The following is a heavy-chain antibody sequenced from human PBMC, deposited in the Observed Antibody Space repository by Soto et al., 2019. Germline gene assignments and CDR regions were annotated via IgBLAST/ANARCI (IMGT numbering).Heavy chain of an antibody. Sequence: ASVKVSGKASGYTFTSYYMHWVRQAPGQGLEWMGIINPSGGSTSYAQKFQGRVTMTRDTSTSTVYMELISLRSEDPAVHYPARDMGSRDSGMDVWGQGTTVTVSS. V-gene: IGHV1-46*01. J-gene: IGHJ6*02. CDR3: ARDMGSRDSGMDV. CDR2: INPSGGST. CDR1: GYTFTSYY. D-gene: IGHD3-10*01.